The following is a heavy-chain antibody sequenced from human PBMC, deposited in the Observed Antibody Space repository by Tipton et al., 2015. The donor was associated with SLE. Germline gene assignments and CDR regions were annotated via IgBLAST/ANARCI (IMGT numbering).Heavy chain of an antibody. CDR3: AGDSSGSYYDRGGYYQLANRHFDL. J-gene: IGHJ4*02. V-gene: IGHV4-4*02. CDR1: GGSIRSSNW. Sequence: TLSLTCTVSGGSIRSSNWWSWVRQPPGKGLEWIGEIHHSGSTNSNPSLKSRVTISVDKSKNQFSLKLSSVTVADTAVYYCAGDSSGSYYDRGGYYQLANRHFDLWGRGILVSVSS. D-gene: IGHD3-22*01. CDR2: IHHSGST.